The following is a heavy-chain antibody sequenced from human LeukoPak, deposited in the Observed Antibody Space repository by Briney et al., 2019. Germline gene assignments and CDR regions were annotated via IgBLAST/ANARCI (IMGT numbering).Heavy chain of an antibody. V-gene: IGHV3-23*01. CDR1: GFTFSNYA. J-gene: IGHJ4*02. CDR3: AKGVTLRAAVPH. D-gene: IGHD4-23*01. CDR2: ISGSGSSI. Sequence: GGSLRLSCAASGFTFSNYAMSWVRQAPGKGLEWVSGISGSGSSIYSADSLKGRFFISRDNAKITLYLQMNSLRAEDTAVYYCAKGVTLRAAVPHWGLGALVTVSS.